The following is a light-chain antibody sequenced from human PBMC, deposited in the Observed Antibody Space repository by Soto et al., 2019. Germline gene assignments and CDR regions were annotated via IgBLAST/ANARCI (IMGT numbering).Light chain of an antibody. CDR3: QSYDSSLSVV. CDR2: GNS. Sequence: QSVLTQPPSVSGAPGQRVTISCTGSSSNIGAGYDVHWYQQPPGIAPKFLIYGNSNRPSGVPDRFSGSKSGTSASLAITGLQAEDEADYYCQSYDSSLSVVFGGGTKVTVL. V-gene: IGLV1-40*01. CDR1: SSNIGAGYD. J-gene: IGLJ2*01.